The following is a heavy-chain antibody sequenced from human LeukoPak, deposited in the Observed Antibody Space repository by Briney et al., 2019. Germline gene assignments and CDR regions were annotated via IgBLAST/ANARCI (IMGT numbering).Heavy chain of an antibody. D-gene: IGHD3-3*01. V-gene: IGHV4-59*12. CDR2: INYSGGT. Sequence: PSETLSLTCTVSGGSISTYYWSWIRQPPGKRLEWIGYINYSGGTNYNPSLQSRLTISVDTTKNQFALKLSSVTAADTAMYYCARSLNYDSSNTYYSGWKYWGQGTLVTVSS. CDR1: GGSISTYY. J-gene: IGHJ4*02. CDR3: ARSLNYDSSNTYYSGWKY.